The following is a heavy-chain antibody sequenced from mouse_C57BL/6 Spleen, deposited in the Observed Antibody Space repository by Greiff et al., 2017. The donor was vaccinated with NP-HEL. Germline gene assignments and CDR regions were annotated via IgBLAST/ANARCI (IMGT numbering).Heavy chain of an antibody. J-gene: IGHJ1*03. V-gene: IGHV5-9-1*02. CDR1: GFTFSSYA. Sequence: EVKLVESGEGLVKPGGSLKLSCAASGFTFSSYAMSWVRQTPEKRLEWVAYISSGGDYIYYADTVKGRFTISRDNARNTLYLQMSSLKSEDTALYYCTREGGFDYYGSSPSYFDVWGTGTTVTVSS. CDR3: TREGGFDYYGSSPSYFDV. CDR2: ISSGGDYI. D-gene: IGHD1-1*01.